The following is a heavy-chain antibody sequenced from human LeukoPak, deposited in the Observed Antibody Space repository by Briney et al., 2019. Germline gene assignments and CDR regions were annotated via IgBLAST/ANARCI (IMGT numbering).Heavy chain of an antibody. CDR2: IHYSGTT. Sequence: PSETLSLTCTVSGGSLSDGTYYWGWIRQPPGKGLERIGTIHYSGTTHYNRSLKSRVTLSVDTSKNQFSLRLSSVTAADTAVYYCARRTTESYSDYWGQGTLVTVST. V-gene: IGHV4-39*01. D-gene: IGHD1-1*01. CDR1: GGSLSDGTYY. CDR3: ARRTTESYSDY. J-gene: IGHJ4*02.